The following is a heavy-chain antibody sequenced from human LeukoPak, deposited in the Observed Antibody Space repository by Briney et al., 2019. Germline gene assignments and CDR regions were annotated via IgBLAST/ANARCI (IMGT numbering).Heavy chain of an antibody. V-gene: IGHV1-46*01. CDR1: GYTFTSYY. Sequence: ASVKVSCTASGYTFTSYYMHWVRQAPGQGLEWMGIINPSGGSTSYAQKFQGRVTMTRDTSTSTVYMELSSLRSEDMAVYYCARDHPVAGGFDYWGQGTLVTVSS. D-gene: IGHD6-19*01. CDR3: ARDHPVAGGFDY. J-gene: IGHJ4*02. CDR2: INPSGGST.